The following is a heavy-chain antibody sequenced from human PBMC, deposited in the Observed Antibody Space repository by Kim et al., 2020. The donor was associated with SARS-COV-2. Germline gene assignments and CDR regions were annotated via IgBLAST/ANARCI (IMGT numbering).Heavy chain of an antibody. CDR2: ISYDGSNK. V-gene: IGHV3-30*18. CDR1: GFTFSSYG. Sequence: GGSLRLSCAASGFTFSSYGMHWVRQAPGKGLEWVAVISYDGSNKYYADSVKGRFTISRDNSKNTLYLQMNSLRAEDTAVYYCAKQEQLVLYYFDYWGQVTLVTVSS. J-gene: IGHJ4*02. CDR3: AKQEQLVLYYFDY. D-gene: IGHD6-6*01.